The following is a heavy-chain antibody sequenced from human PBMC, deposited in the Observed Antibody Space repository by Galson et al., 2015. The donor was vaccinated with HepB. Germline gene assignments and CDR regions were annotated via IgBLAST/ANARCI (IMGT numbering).Heavy chain of an antibody. D-gene: IGHD6-19*01. Sequence: SVKVSCKVSGYTLTELSMHWVRQAPGKGLEWMGGFDPEDGETIYAQKFQGRVTMTEDTSTDTAYMELSSLRSEDTAVYYCATDLLSSCWSGRDYWGQGTLVTVSS. CDR1: GYTLTELS. CDR2: FDPEDGET. V-gene: IGHV1-24*01. J-gene: IGHJ4*02. CDR3: ATDLLSSCWSGRDY.